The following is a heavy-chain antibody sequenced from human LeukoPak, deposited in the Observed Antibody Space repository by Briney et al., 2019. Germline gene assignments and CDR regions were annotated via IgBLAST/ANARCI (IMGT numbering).Heavy chain of an antibody. J-gene: IGHJ4*02. V-gene: IGHV1-2*02. CDR2: INPNSGGT. CDR3: ARGVLDYYDSSGYFDY. Sequence: ASVKVSCKASGYTFTGYYMHWVRQAPGQGLEWMGWINPNSGGTNYAQKFQGRVTMTRDTSISTAYMELSRLRSDDTAVYYCARGVLDYYDSSGYFDYWGQGTLVTVSS. CDR1: GYTFTGYY. D-gene: IGHD3-22*01.